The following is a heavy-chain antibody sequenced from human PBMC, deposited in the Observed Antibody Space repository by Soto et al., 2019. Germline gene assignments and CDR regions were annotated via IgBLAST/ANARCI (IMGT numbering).Heavy chain of an antibody. D-gene: IGHD3-22*01. CDR3: ARAAYYYDSSGYYPGDY. CDR1: GYTFTSYA. J-gene: IGHJ4*02. V-gene: IGHV1-3*01. Sequence: ASVKVSCKASGYTFTSYAMHWVRQAPGQRLEWMGWINAGIGDTQYSQDFQGRVTITRDTSASTAYMEVSSLRSEDTAVYYCARAAYYYDSSGYYPGDYWGQGSLVTVSS. CDR2: INAGIGDT.